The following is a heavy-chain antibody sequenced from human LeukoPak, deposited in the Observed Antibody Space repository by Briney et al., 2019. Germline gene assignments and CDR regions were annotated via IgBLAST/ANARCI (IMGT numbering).Heavy chain of an antibody. D-gene: IGHD3-22*01. CDR3: TTEGYYDSSGYLGKGVIQH. CDR1: GSTFSSYG. Sequence: SGGSLRLSCAASGSTFSSYGMHWVRQAPGKGLEWVGRIKSKTDGGTTDYAAPVKGRFTISRDDSINALYLQMNSLKTEDTAVYYCTTEGYYDSSGYLGKGVIQHWGQGTLVTVSS. CDR2: IKSKTDGGTT. J-gene: IGHJ1*01. V-gene: IGHV3-15*01.